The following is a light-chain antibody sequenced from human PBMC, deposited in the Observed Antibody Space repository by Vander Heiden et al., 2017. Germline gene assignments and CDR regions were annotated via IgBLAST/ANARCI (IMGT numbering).Light chain of an antibody. J-gene: IGLJ1*01. Sequence: QSALTQPPSASGSPGQSVTISCTGTRREVGGYNFVSWYQQHPGKPPKLMIYEVSKRPAGVPDRFSGSKSGNTASLTVSGLQAEDEADYYCSSYAGSTYVFGTGTKVTVL. CDR3: SSYAGSTYV. V-gene: IGLV2-8*01. CDR2: EVS. CDR1: RREVGGYNF.